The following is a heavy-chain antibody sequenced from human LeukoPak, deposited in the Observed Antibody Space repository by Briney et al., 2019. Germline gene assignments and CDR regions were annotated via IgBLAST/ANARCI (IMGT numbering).Heavy chain of an antibody. J-gene: IGHJ4*02. CDR3: ARECCGSVCYSGSL. D-gene: IGHD2-8*02. V-gene: IGHV4-4*07. CDR2: IYSSGNT. CDR1: GGSISSDY. Sequence: PSETLSLTCTVSGGSISSDYWSWIRQPAGKGLEWTGRIYSSGNTNYNPSLKSRVTMSVDTSKNQFSLKLSSVTAADTAVYYCARECCGSVCYSGSLWGQGTLVTVSS.